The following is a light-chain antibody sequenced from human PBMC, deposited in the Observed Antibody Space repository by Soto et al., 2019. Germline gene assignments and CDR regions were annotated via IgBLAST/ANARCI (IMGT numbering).Light chain of an antibody. V-gene: IGLV2-14*01. CDR3: TSYTTSSTHWV. CDR2: DVS. CDR1: SSDVGGYNY. J-gene: IGLJ3*02. Sequence: QSALTRPASVSGSPGQSITISCTGTSSDVGGYNYDSWYQQHPGKAPKLMIYDVSNRPSGVSNRFSGSKSGNTASLTISGLQAEAEADYYCTSYTTSSTHWVFGGGTQLTVL.